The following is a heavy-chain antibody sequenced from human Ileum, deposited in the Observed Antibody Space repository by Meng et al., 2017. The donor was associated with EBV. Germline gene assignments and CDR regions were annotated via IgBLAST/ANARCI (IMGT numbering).Heavy chain of an antibody. J-gene: IGHJ4*02. V-gene: IGHV1-8*01. CDR2: MNPNRGTT. CDR1: GYTFTSYD. Sequence: QVQLVQSGAEVKKPGASVKVSCKASGYTFTSYDINWGRQGTGQGLEWMGWMNPNRGTTGYAQKFQGRVTMTRNISRSTAYMDLSSLRSEDTAVYYCATGVADFEYWGQGTLVTVSS. D-gene: IGHD6-19*01. CDR3: ATGVADFEY.